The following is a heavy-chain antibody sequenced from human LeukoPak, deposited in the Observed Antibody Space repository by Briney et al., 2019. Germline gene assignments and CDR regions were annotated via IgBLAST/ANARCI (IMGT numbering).Heavy chain of an antibody. Sequence: ASVKVSCKASGGTFSSYAISWVRQAPGQGLEWMGGIIPIFGTANYAQKFQGRVTITADESTSTAYMELSSLRSEDTAVYYCARCYQLGDGMDVWGQGTTVTVSS. J-gene: IGHJ6*02. CDR2: IIPIFGTA. CDR1: GGTFSSYA. D-gene: IGHD1-1*01. V-gene: IGHV1-69*13. CDR3: ARCYQLGDGMDV.